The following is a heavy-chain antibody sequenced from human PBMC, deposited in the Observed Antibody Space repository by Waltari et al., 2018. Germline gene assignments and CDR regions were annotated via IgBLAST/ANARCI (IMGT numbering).Heavy chain of an antibody. CDR3: AHSGHFWSGFYVDYYFDF. CDR1: GFSLSTSGVS. Sequence: QITLKESGPTLVKPTQTLTLTCTFSGFSLSTSGVSVGWFRRPPGKALEWLALIYWDDDKRYSPSLKSRLTITKDTSKKQVVLTMTNMDPVDTATYYCAHSGHFWSGFYVDYYFDFWGQGTLVTVSS. D-gene: IGHD3-3*02. V-gene: IGHV2-5*02. J-gene: IGHJ4*02. CDR2: IYWDDDK.